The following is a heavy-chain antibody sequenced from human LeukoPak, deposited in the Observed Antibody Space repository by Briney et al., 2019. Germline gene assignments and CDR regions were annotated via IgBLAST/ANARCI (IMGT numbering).Heavy chain of an antibody. V-gene: IGHV3-30*03. Sequence: GGSLRLSCAASGFTFSNYVMGWVRQAPGKGLEWVAVTSSDLNVKLYADSVKGRFTISRDNSKSTLYLQMNSLRPEDTAIYYCAREGYYGSGSPPSLYFDYWGQGTLVTVSS. CDR3: AREGYYGSGSPPSLYFDY. CDR1: GFTFSNYV. D-gene: IGHD3-10*01. CDR2: TSSDLNVK. J-gene: IGHJ4*02.